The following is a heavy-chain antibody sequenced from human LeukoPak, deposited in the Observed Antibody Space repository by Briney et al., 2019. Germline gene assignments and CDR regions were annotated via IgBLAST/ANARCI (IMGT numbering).Heavy chain of an antibody. CDR2: IYTSGST. CDR3: ARGLLSAVEY. V-gene: IGHV4-4*07. J-gene: IGHJ4*02. Sequence: SETLSLTCTVSGGSISSYYWSWIRQPAGEGLEWIGRIYTSGSTNYNPSLKSRVTMSVDTSRSQISLKLSSVTAADTAVYYCARGLLSAVEYWGQGTLVTVSS. CDR1: GGSISSYY. D-gene: IGHD6-19*01.